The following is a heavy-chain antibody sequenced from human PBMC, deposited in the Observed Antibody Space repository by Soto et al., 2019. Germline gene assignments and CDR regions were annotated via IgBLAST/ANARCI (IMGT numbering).Heavy chain of an antibody. CDR1: GFTFSDYY. CDR3: ASDSNNRNDNAFYI. D-gene: IGHD1-1*01. V-gene: IGHV3-11*01. CDR2: ISSSGSTI. J-gene: IGHJ3*02. Sequence: PGGSLRLSCAASGFTFSDYYMSWIRQAPGKGLEWVSYISSSGSTIYYADSVKGRFTISRDNAKNSLYLQMNSLRAEDTAVYYCASDSNNRNDNAFYIWGLGTVLTVS.